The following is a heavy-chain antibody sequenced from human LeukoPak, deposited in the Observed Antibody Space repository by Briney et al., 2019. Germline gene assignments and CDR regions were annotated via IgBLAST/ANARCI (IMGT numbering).Heavy chain of an antibody. V-gene: IGHV4-59*01. CDR3: ARQLDPYYHYGLDF. CDR2: VYYTGTT. D-gene: IGHD3/OR15-3a*01. J-gene: IGHJ6*02. CDR1: GGSIKNYY. Sequence: SETLSLTCALSGGSIKNYYWSWIRQPLGKGLGWIGYVYYTGTTSYNPSLKSRVTISVETSKNQFSLTLNSVTAADTAVYHCARQLDPYYHYGLDFWGQGTTVIVSS.